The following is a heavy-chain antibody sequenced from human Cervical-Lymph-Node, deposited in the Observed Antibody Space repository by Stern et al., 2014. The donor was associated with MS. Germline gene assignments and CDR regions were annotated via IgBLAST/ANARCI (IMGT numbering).Heavy chain of an antibody. V-gene: IGHV4-61*02. CDR2: FPPTEIT. CDR1: GAPIRSGHYY. CDR3: ARARGQTLFDY. Sequence: QVQLQESGPGLVKPSQTLSLTCTVSGAPIRSGHYYWTWIRQPAGKGLEWIGLFPPTEITNHTPSPKSRFTMSVNTSKNQFSLTLTSVTAADTAVYYCARARGQTLFDYWGQGTLVTVSS. J-gene: IGHJ4*02.